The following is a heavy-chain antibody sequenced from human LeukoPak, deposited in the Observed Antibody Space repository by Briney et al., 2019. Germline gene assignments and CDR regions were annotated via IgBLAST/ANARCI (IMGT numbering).Heavy chain of an antibody. CDR1: GFTFSGYS. CDR3: ARDGPYDMPGGYFDY. J-gene: IGHJ4*02. CDR2: ISSSSSYI. D-gene: IGHD3-9*01. Sequence: SGGSLRLSCAASGFTFSGYSMNWVRQAPGKGLEWVSSISSSSSYIYYADSVKGRFTISRDNAKNSLYLQMNSLRAEDTAVYYCARDGPYDMPGGYFDYWGQGTLVTVSS. V-gene: IGHV3-21*01.